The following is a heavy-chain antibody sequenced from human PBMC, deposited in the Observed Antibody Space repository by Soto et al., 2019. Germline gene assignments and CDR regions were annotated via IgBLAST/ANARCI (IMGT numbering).Heavy chain of an antibody. J-gene: IGHJ4*02. D-gene: IGHD3-22*01. CDR2: IKQEKSQS. CDR3: ARADYFNRRFDY. Sequence: PWGSLRLSCSTSGFTFSSYWISWVRQPPGNGLEWAATIKQEKSQSYYVDPVKGRFAVSRDNANNSQYLQMNPLRAEDTAVYYCARADYFNRRFDYWRQGALVTSPQ. CDR1: GFTFSSYW. V-gene: IGHV3-7*03.